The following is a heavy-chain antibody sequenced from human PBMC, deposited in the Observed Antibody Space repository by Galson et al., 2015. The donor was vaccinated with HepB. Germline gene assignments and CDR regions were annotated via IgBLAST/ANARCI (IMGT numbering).Heavy chain of an antibody. V-gene: IGHV7-4-1*02. J-gene: IGHJ5*02. Sequence: SVKVSCKASGYVFTDYAMNWVRQAPGQGLEWLGWINTNTGNPTYAQGFTGRFVLSLATSVSTAYLQISSLKAEDTAVYYCARHWGRFDPWGQGTLVTVSS. CDR3: ARHWGRFDP. CDR1: GYVFTDYA. D-gene: IGHD7-27*01. CDR2: INTNTGNP.